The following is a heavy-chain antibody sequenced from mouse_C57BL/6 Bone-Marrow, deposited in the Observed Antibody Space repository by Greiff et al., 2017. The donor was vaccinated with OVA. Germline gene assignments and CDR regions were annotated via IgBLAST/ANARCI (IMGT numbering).Heavy chain of an antibody. J-gene: IGHJ2*01. D-gene: IGHD1-1*01. V-gene: IGHV1-52*01. CDR2: IDPSDSET. CDR1: GYTFTSYW. CDR3: ARWGFLLLYCDY. Sequence: QVQLQQPGAELVRPGSSVKLSCKASGYTFTSYWMHWVKQRPIQGLEWIGNIDPSDSETHYNQKFKDKATLTVDKSSSTAYMQLSSLTSEDSAVYCCARWGFLLLYCDYWGQGTTLTVSS.